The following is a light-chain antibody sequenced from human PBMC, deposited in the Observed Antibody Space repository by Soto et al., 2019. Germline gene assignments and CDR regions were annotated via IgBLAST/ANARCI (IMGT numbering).Light chain of an antibody. Sequence: QPVLTQSASVSGSPGQSITISCTGTTSDIGFSYYVSWYQQHPDKAPKLIIYDVSDRPSGVSDRFSGSKSGNTASLTISGLQAEDAADYYCSLYTSENTYVFGTGTKVTV. CDR2: DVS. J-gene: IGLJ1*01. CDR1: TSDIGFSYY. V-gene: IGLV2-14*03. CDR3: SLYTSENTYV.